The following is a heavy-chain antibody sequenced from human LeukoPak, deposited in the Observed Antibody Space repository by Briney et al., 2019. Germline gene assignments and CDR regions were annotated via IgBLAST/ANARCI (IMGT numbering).Heavy chain of an antibody. CDR3: AKRVVRYGSGSLLDY. J-gene: IGHJ4*02. CDR2: ISGSGGST. Sequence: GGSLRLSCAASGFTFSSYAMSWVRQAPGKGLEWVSAISGSGGSTYYADSVKGRFTISRDNSKNTLYLQMNSLRAEDTAVYYCAKRVVRYGSGSLLDYWGQGTLVTVSS. D-gene: IGHD3-10*01. CDR1: GFTFSSYA. V-gene: IGHV3-23*01.